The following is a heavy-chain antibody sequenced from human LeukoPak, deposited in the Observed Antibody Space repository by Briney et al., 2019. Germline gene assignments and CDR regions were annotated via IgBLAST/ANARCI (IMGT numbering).Heavy chain of an antibody. Sequence: SETLSLTCTVSGGSISSGGYYWSWIRQHPGKGLEWIGYIYYSGSTYYNPSLKSRVTISVDTSKNQFSLKLSSVTAADTAVYYCARDEILGDAFDIWGQGTMVTVSS. D-gene: IGHD3-16*01. J-gene: IGHJ3*02. CDR1: GGSISSGGYY. V-gene: IGHV4-31*03. CDR3: ARDEILGDAFDI. CDR2: IYYSGST.